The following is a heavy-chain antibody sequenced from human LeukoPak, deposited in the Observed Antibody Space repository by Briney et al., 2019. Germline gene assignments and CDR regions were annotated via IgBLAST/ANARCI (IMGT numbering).Heavy chain of an antibody. V-gene: IGHV3-23*01. CDR1: GFTFSSYA. J-gene: IGHJ5*02. CDR2: ISGSGGST. Sequence: PGGSLRLSCAASGFTFSSYAMSWVRQAPGKGLEWVSAISGSGGSTYYADSVKSRFTISRDNSKNTLYLQMNSLRAEDTAVYYCAKGGTYYYDSSGYTWGQGTLVTVSS. D-gene: IGHD3-22*01. CDR3: AKGGTYYYDSSGYT.